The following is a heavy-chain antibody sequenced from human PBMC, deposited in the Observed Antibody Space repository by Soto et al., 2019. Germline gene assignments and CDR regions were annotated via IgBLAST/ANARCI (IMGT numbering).Heavy chain of an antibody. D-gene: IGHD3-9*01. V-gene: IGHV4-34*01. J-gene: IGHJ6*02. Sequence: SETLSLTCAVYGGSFSGYYWSWIRQPPGKGLEWIGEINHSGSTNYTPSLKSRVTISVDTSKNQFSLKLSSVTAADTAVYYCARGGLAFYDKLRYFDWLSRRWGMDVWGQGTTVTVSS. CDR3: ARGGLAFYDKLRYFDWLSRRWGMDV. CDR2: INHSGST. CDR1: GGSFSGYY.